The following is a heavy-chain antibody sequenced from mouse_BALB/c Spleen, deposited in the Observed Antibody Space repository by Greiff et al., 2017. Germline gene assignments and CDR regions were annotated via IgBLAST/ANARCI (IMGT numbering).Heavy chain of an antibody. CDR3: AREERQLGLPAWFAY. CDR1: GFTFSSYA. Sequence: EVQRVESGGGLVKPGGSLKLSCAASGFTFSSYAMSWVRQSPEKRLEWVAEISSGGSYTYYPDTVTGRFTISRDNAKNTLYLEMSSLRSEDTAMYYCAREERQLGLPAWFAYWGQGTLVTVSA. J-gene: IGHJ3*01. CDR2: ISSGGSYT. V-gene: IGHV5-9-4*01. D-gene: IGHD3-2*01.